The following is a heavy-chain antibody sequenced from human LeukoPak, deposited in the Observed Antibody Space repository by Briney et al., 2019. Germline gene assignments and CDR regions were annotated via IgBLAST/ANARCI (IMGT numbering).Heavy chain of an antibody. CDR3: ARGLGSSWFYR. J-gene: IGHJ4*02. V-gene: IGHV3-48*02. CDR2: ISGSGSPV. CDR1: GFSFSSNN. D-gene: IGHD6-13*01. Sequence: PGGSLRLSCAASGFSFSSNNMNWVRQAPGKGPEWLAYISGSGSPVSYAHSMKGRFTISRDNAKNLLYLQMISLRDEDTAVYYCARGLGSSWFYRWGQGTLVTVSS.